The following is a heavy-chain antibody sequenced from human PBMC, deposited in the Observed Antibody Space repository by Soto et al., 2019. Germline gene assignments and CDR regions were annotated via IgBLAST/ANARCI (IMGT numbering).Heavy chain of an antibody. Sequence: TLSVAFTVSSDPMMGYDFYWGCIRQAPGKGLEWIGSAYFSGGNTYYSPFLKSRVSISVDTSKNEFSLRLTSLTAADTAVYFCAYGSSSAWIDYWGQGTLVTVSS. J-gene: IGHJ4*02. CDR3: AYGSSSAWIDY. CDR2: AYFSGGNT. CDR1: SDPMMGYDFY. V-gene: IGHV4-39*01. D-gene: IGHD6-25*01.